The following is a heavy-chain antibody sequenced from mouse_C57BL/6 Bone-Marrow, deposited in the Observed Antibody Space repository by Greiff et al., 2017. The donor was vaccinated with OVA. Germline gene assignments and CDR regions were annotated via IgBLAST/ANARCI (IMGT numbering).Heavy chain of an antibody. CDR3: ARRGYYYGSSLYYAMDY. J-gene: IGHJ4*01. CDR1: GYTFTDYY. Sequence: QVQLQQSGAELVRPGASVKLSCKASGYTFTDYYINWVKQRPGPGLEWIARIYPGSGNTYYNEKFKGKATLTAEKSSSTAYMQLSSLTSEDSAVYFCARRGYYYGSSLYYAMDYWGQGTSVTVSS. D-gene: IGHD1-1*01. V-gene: IGHV1-76*01. CDR2: IYPGSGNT.